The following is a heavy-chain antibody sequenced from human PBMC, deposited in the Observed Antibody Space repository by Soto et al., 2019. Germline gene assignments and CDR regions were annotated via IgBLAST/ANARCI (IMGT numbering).Heavy chain of an antibody. D-gene: IGHD3-3*01. Sequence: SETLSLTCAVYGGSFSGYYWSWIRQPPGKGLEWIGEINHSGSTNYNPSLKSRVTISVDTSKNQFSLKLSSVTAADTAVYYCARGLGGYDFWSGYYVIFDYWGQGTLVTVSS. CDR3: ARGLGGYDFWSGYYVIFDY. V-gene: IGHV4-34*01. CDR2: INHSGST. J-gene: IGHJ4*02. CDR1: GGSFSGYY.